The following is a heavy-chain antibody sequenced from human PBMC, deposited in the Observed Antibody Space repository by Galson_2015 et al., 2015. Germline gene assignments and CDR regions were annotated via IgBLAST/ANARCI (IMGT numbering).Heavy chain of an antibody. V-gene: IGHV3-23*01. Sequence: SLRLSCAASGFTFSSYAMSWVRQAPGKGLEWVSAISGSGGSTYYADSVKGRFTISRDNSKNTLYLQMNSLRAEDTAVYYCAKDYSSSWYYFDYWGQGTLVTVSS. D-gene: IGHD6-13*01. CDR1: GFTFSSYA. CDR2: ISGSGGST. J-gene: IGHJ4*02. CDR3: AKDYSSSWYYFDY.